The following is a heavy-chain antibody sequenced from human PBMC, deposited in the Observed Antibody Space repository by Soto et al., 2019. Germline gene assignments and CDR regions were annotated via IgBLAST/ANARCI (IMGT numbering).Heavy chain of an antibody. CDR3: ARQGRPGYCTGGNCYPAFDI. Sequence: QMHLQQSGPGLVKPSETLSLTCTVAGSSMSSSAYYWGWIRQPPGKGLEWIGSVHYTGITDYKSSLESRVSISADTAKNQFSLRLTSLSAADTAIYFCARQGRPGYCTGGNCYPAFDIWGPGTMVTVSS. D-gene: IGHD2-15*01. CDR1: GSSMSSSAYY. J-gene: IGHJ3*02. V-gene: IGHV4-39*01. CDR2: VHYTGIT.